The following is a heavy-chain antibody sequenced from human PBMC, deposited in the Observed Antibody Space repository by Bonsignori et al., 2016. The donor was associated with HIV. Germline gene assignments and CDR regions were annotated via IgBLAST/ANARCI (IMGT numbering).Heavy chain of an antibody. V-gene: IGHV3-7*01. D-gene: IGHD6-13*01. CDR2: IKQDGSEK. CDR3: ARVVASSPFYYYYYYMDV. CDR1: GFTFSSYW. Sequence: GGSLRLSCAASGFTFSSYWMSWVRQAPGKGLEWVANIKQDGSEKYYVDSVKGRFTISRDNAKNSLYLQMNSLRAEDTAVYYCARVVASSPFYYYYYYMDVWGKGTTVTVSS. J-gene: IGHJ6*03.